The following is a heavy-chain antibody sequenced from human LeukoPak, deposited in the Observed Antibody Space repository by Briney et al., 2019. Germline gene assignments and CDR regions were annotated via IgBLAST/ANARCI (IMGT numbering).Heavy chain of an antibody. J-gene: IGHJ6*02. CDR2: ILPILGIA. V-gene: IGHV1-69*04. D-gene: IGHD5-12*01. CDR1: GGTFSSYA. CDR3: ASCARGKVASAGMDV. Sequence: ASVKVSCKASGGTFSSYAISWVRQAPGQGLEWMGRILPILGIANYAQKFQGRVTITADKSTSTAYMELSSLRSEDTAVYYCASCARGKVASAGMDVWGQGTTVTVSS.